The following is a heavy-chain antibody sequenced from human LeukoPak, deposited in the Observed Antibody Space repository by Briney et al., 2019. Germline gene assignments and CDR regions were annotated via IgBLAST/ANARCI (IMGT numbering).Heavy chain of an antibody. J-gene: IGHJ2*01. D-gene: IGHD1-7*01. CDR1: GFTFSSYA. CDR3: ASSPPTGTTWYFDL. V-gene: IGHV3-30-3*01. Sequence: GRSLRLSCAASGFTFSSYAMHWVRQAPGKGLEWVAVISYDGSNKYYADSVKGRFTISRDNSKNTLYLQMNSLRAEDTAVYYCASSPPTGTTWYFDLWGRGTLVTVSS. CDR2: ISYDGSNK.